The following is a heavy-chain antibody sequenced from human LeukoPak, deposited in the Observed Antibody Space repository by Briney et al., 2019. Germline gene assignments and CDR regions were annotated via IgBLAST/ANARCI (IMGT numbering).Heavy chain of an antibody. J-gene: IGHJ4*02. Sequence: GGSLRLSCAAAGFTSSNAWMSWVRQAPGKGLEWVGRVRSKTDGGTTDYAAPVKGRFTISRDDSQSTLFLQMNSLKTEDTAVYYCTTKFRGYDYWGQGTLVTVSS. CDR1: GFTSSNAW. V-gene: IGHV3-15*01. CDR3: TTKFRGYDY. D-gene: IGHD3-10*01. CDR2: VRSKTDGGTT.